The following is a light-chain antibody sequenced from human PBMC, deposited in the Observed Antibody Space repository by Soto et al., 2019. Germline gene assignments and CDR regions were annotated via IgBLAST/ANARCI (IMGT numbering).Light chain of an antibody. J-gene: IGKJ4*01. CDR1: EDISKF. CDR2: DAS. Sequence: DIQMTQSPSSLSASVGDRVTITCQATEDISKFLNWYQQKPGKAPKLLIYDASNLEAGVPSRFSGSGYGTHFTFTITSLQPEDIATYYCQQYFNLPLTFGGGTKVEIK. CDR3: QQYFNLPLT. V-gene: IGKV1-33*01.